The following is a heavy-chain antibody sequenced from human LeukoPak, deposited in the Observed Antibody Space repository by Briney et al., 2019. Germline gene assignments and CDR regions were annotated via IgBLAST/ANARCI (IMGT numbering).Heavy chain of an antibody. CDR3: ARDLAQYYYYYYYMDV. V-gene: IGHV1-46*01. Sequence: ASVKVSSKASGYTFTINIMYWGCQAPGEGLGWMGIINPRGGSTSYAQKFQGRVTMTRDTSTSTVYMELSSLRSEDTAVYYCARDLAQYYYYYYYMDVWGKGTTVTVSS. CDR1: GYTFTINI. CDR2: INPRGGST. D-gene: IGHD3-3*02. J-gene: IGHJ6*03.